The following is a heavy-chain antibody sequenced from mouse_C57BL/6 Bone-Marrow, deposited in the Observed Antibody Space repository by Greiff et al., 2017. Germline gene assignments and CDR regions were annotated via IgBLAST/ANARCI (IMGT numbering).Heavy chain of an antibody. J-gene: IGHJ1*03. V-gene: IGHV1-81*01. CDR3: ARGYYGSSYVLYWYFDV. D-gene: IGHD1-1*01. CDR1: GYTFTSYG. CDR2: IYPRSGNT. Sequence: VQLQQSGAELARPGASVKLSCKASGYTFTSYGISWVKQRTGQGLEWLGEIYPRSGNTYYNEKFKGKATLTADNSSSTAYMELRCLTSEDSAVYFCARGYYGSSYVLYWYFDVWGTGTTVTVSS.